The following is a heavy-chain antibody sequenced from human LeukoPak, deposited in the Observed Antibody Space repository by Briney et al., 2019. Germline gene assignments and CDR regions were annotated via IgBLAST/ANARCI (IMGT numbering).Heavy chain of an antibody. CDR3: ARDYSRTSIDY. J-gene: IGHJ4*02. CDR1: GYTFTGYY. CDR2: INPNSGRT. D-gene: IGHD6-13*01. V-gene: IGHV1-2*02. Sequence: ASVKVSCKASGYTFTGYYIHWVRQAPGQGLEWMGWINPNSGRTNYAQKFQGRVTMTRDTSISTAYMELSRLRSDDTAVYYCARDYSRTSIDYWGQETLVTVSS.